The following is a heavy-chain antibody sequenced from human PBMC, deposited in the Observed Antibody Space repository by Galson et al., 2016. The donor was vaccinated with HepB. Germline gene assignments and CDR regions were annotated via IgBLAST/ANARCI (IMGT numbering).Heavy chain of an antibody. Sequence: SVKVSCKASGYSFTTHGITWVRQAPGQGLEWMGWISTYNGDTNYAQKLQGRVTMTTDTSTTTDYMELKSLRYDDTAFYYCERGSGVQIWSDFDYWGQGTLVAVSS. V-gene: IGHV1-18*01. J-gene: IGHJ4*02. CDR3: ERGSGVQIWSDFDY. CDR2: ISTYNGDT. CDR1: GYSFTTHG. D-gene: IGHD5-18*01.